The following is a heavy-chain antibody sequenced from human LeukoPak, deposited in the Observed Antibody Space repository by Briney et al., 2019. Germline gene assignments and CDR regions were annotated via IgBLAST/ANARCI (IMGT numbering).Heavy chain of an antibody. Sequence: AGSLRLSCAASGFTFSSYSMNWVRQAPGKGLEWVSSISSGSSDIYYAHSVKGRFTISRDNAKNSLYLQMNSMRAEDTAVYYCARDYSGSYYWAPHLLYFDYWGQGTLVTVSS. CDR1: GFTFSSYS. D-gene: IGHD1-26*01. J-gene: IGHJ4*02. CDR3: ARDYSGSYYWAPHLLYFDY. CDR2: ISSGSSDI. V-gene: IGHV3-21*01.